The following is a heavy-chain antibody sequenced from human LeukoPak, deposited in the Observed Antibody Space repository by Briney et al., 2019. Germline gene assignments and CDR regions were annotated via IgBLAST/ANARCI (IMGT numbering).Heavy chain of an antibody. J-gene: IGHJ4*02. CDR3: TTGPGYYDGSAYFDY. CDR1: GFTFGDYA. V-gene: IGHV3-49*04. Sequence: GGSLRLSCTTSGFTFGDYAMTWVRQAPGKGLEWVGFIRSKAYGGATEYAASVKGRFTISRDDSKSIAYLQMNSLKTEDTAVYYCTTGPGYYDGSAYFDYWGQGTLVTVSS. CDR2: IRSKAYGGAT. D-gene: IGHD3-22*01.